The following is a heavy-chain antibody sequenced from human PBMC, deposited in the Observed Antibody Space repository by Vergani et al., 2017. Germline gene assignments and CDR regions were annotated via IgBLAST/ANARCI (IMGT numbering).Heavy chain of an antibody. CDR1: GGSISSYY. CDR3: ARGRGYCDYVPQSSDYFDY. Sequence: QVQLQESGPGLVKPSETLSLTCTVSGGSISSYYWSWIRQPAGKGLEWIGRIYTSGSTNYNPSLKSRVTMSVDTSKNQFSLKLSSVTAADTAVYYCARGRGYCDYVPQSSDYFDYWGQGTLVTVSS. V-gene: IGHV4-4*07. J-gene: IGHJ4*02. D-gene: IGHD4-17*01. CDR2: IYTSGST.